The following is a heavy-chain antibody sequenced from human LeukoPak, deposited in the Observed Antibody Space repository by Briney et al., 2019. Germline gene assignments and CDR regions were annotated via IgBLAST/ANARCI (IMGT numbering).Heavy chain of an antibody. V-gene: IGHV1-18*01. Sequence: ASVKVSCKASGYTFTSYGISWVRRAPGQGLEWMGWISAYNGNTNYAQKLQGRVTMTTDTSTSTAYMELRSLRSDDTAVYYCARREGRYCTNGVCYGMDVWGQGTTVTVSS. D-gene: IGHD2-8*01. CDR1: GYTFTSYG. CDR3: ARREGRYCTNGVCYGMDV. J-gene: IGHJ6*02. CDR2: ISAYNGNT.